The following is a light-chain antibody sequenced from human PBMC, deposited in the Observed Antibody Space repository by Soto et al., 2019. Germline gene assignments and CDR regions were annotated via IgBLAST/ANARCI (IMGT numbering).Light chain of an antibody. CDR1: SSDVGGYNY. CDR3: CSDTTSNTRQIV. CDR2: DVS. Sequence: QSVLTQPASVSGSPGQSITISCTGTSSDVGGYNYVSWYQQHPGKAPKFMIYDVSNRPSGVSNRFSGSKSGNTASLTISGLQAEDEADYYCCSDTTSNTRQIVFGTGTKLTVL. V-gene: IGLV2-14*01. J-gene: IGLJ1*01.